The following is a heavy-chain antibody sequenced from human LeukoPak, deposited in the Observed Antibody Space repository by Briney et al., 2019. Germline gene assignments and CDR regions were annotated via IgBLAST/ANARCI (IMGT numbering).Heavy chain of an antibody. J-gene: IGHJ6*02. V-gene: IGHV4-59*01. CDR2: VYCSGST. D-gene: IGHD6-19*01. CDR1: GGSISSYY. CDR3: GRDPKGYSSGWYHGMDV. Sequence: KPSETLFLTCTVPGGSISSYYWSWVRQTPGKGLEWIGYVYCSGSTNYNASLKSRVTISVDTSKHQFSLKLRSVTAADTAVYYCGRDPKGYSSGWYHGMDVWGQGTAVTVSS.